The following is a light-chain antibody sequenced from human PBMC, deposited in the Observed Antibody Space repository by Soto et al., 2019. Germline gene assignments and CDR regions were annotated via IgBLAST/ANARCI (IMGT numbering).Light chain of an antibody. J-gene: IGKJ4*01. CDR2: DAS. V-gene: IGKV3-11*01. Sequence: ILFAQYPATLSFSPGERATLSRRAGRSISTYLAWYQQKSGQAPRLLIYDASNRATGTPARFSGSGSGTDFTLTISSLEPEDSAVYYCQQRYVWLTFGGGTKVDI. CDR3: QQRYVWLT. CDR1: RSISTY.